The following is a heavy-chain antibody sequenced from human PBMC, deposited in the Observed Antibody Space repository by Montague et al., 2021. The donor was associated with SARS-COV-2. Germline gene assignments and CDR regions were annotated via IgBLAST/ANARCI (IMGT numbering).Heavy chain of an antibody. V-gene: IGHV2-70*11. CDR2: IDWDDDK. D-gene: IGHD3-9*01. J-gene: IGHJ3*02. Sequence: PALVTPTQTLTLTCTFSGFSLSTSGMCVSWIRQPPGKALEWLARIDWDDDKYYSTPLKTRLTISKDTSKNQVVLTMTNMDPADTATYYCARGYYDILTGYLDAFDIWGQGTMVTVSS. CDR1: GFSLSTSGMC. CDR3: ARGYYDILTGYLDAFDI.